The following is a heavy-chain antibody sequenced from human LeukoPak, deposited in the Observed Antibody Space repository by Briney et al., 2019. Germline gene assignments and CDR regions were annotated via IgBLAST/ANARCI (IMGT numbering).Heavy chain of an antibody. J-gene: IGHJ4*02. CDR1: GFTFSSYE. V-gene: IGHV3-48*03. Sequence: GGSLRLSCAASGFTFSSYEMNWVRQAPGKGLEWVSYISSSGSTIYYADSVKSRFTISRDNAKKSLSLQMNRLRADDTAVYYCARGYSSSWYLDWGQGTLVTVSS. D-gene: IGHD6-13*01. CDR3: ARGYSSSWYLD. CDR2: ISSSGSTI.